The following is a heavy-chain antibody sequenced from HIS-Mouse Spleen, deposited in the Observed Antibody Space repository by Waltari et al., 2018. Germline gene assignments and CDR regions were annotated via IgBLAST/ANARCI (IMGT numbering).Heavy chain of an antibody. CDR2: LYYGGRT. Sequence: QLQLQESGPGLVKPSETLSLTCTVSGGSISSSSYYWGWIRQPPGKGLAGIGSLYYGGRTYDNPSLKSRVSKSVDTSKNQFSLKLGSVTAADTAVYYCAREIPYSSSWYDWYFDLWGRGTLVTVSS. J-gene: IGHJ2*01. CDR1: GGSISSSSYY. V-gene: IGHV4-39*07. D-gene: IGHD6-13*01. CDR3: AREIPYSSSWYDWYFDL.